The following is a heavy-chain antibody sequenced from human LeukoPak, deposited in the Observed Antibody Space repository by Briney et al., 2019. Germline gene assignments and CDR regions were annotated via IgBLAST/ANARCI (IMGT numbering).Heavy chain of an antibody. CDR1: GLTFRNYG. Sequence: GGSLRLSCAASGLTFRNYGMHWVRQAPGKGLEWVAVIWYDGSNKYYADSVKGRFTISRDNSKDTLYLQTNSLGAEDTAVYYCATDGNSGKYYDYWGQGTLVSVSS. D-gene: IGHD1-26*01. CDR3: ATDGNSGKYYDY. CDR2: IWYDGSNK. V-gene: IGHV3-33*01. J-gene: IGHJ4*02.